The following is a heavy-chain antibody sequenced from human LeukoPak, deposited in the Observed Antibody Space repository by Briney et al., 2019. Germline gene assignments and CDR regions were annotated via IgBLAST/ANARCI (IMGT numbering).Heavy chain of an antibody. V-gene: IGHV3-53*01. Sequence: GGSLRLSCAASGFTVSSNYMSWVRQAPGKGLEWVSVIYSGGSTYYADSVKGRFTISRDNSKNTLYLQMNSLRAEDTAVYYCARDLGYCSSTSCYMTDYWGQGTLVTVSS. CDR1: GFTVSSNY. CDR2: IYSGGST. D-gene: IGHD2-2*01. J-gene: IGHJ4*02. CDR3: ARDLGYCSSTSCYMTDY.